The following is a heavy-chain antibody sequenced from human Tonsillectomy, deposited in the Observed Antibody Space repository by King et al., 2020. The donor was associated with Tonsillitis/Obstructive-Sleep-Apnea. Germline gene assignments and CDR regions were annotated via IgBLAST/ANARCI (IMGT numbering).Heavy chain of an antibody. CDR3: AKDDECSGGSCYNYFAS. V-gene: IGHV3-23*04. Sequence: VQLVESGGGLVQPGGSLRLSCTASGFTFNNYAMSWVRQAPGKGLQWVSVISDTGGSTYYADSVKGRFTISRDNSKNTLYLQMNGLRAEDTALYYCAKDDECSGGSCYNYFASSGQGTLVTVSS. D-gene: IGHD2-15*01. J-gene: IGHJ4*02. CDR2: ISDTGGST. CDR1: GFTFNNYA.